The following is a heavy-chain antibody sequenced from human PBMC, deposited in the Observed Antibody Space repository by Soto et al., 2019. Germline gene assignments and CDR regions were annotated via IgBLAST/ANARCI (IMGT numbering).Heavy chain of an antibody. CDR1: GYTFTGYY. D-gene: IGHD5-18*01. CDR2: INPNSGGT. CDR3: ARESPTRDTDMVTDGMDV. J-gene: IGHJ6*02. V-gene: IGHV1-2*04. Sequence: ASVKVSCKASGYTFTGYYMHWVRQAPGQGLEWMGWINPNSGGTNYAQKFQGWVTMTRDTSISTAYMELSRLRSDDTAVYYCARESPTRDTDMVTDGMDVWGQGTTVTVSS.